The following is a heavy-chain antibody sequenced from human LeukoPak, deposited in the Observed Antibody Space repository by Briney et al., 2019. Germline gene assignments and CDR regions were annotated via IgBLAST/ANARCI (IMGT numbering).Heavy chain of an antibody. D-gene: IGHD5-18*01. CDR1: GYTFTGYY. V-gene: IGHV1-2*04. CDR3: ARGTQTAMAHYYYYYGMDV. CDR2: INPNSGGT. Sequence: ASVKVSCKASGYTFTGYYMHWVRQAPGQGLEWMGWINPNSGGTNYAQKFQGWVTMTRDTSISTAYMELSWLRSDDTAVYYCARGTQTAMAHYYYYYGMDVWGQGTTVTVSS. J-gene: IGHJ6*02.